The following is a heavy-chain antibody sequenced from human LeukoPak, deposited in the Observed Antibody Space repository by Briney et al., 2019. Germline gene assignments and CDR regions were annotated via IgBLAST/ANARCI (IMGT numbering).Heavy chain of an antibody. V-gene: IGHV3-7*01. D-gene: IGHD3-22*01. CDR1: GFTFSSYL. CDR2: IKQDGSEK. J-gene: IGHJ5*02. Sequence: PGGSLRLSWAASGFTFSSYLMSWVRQAPGKGLELVANIKQDGSEKYYVDSVKGRFTISRDNAKNSLYLQMNSRRAEDTAVYYCARETYYYDSSGYYPLDPWGQGTLVTVSS. CDR3: ARETYYYDSSGYYPLDP.